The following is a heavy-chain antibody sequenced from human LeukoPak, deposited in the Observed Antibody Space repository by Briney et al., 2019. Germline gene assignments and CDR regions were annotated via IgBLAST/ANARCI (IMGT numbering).Heavy chain of an antibody. V-gene: IGHV3-48*03. CDR2: ITVSGSSA. J-gene: IGHJ4*02. D-gene: IGHD3-22*01. Sequence: PGGSLRLSCAASGFTLSSYEMKWVRQAPGKGLEWISYITVSGSSAYYADSVKGRFTISRDNGRNLLYLQMNGLRGDDTAIYYCARASWAPHYYDRSGYFDVWGQGILVTVSS. CDR1: GFTLSSYE. CDR3: ARASWAPHYYDRSGYFDV.